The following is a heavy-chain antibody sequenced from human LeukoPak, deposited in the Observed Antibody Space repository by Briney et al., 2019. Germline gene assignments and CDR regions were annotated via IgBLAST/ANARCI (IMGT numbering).Heavy chain of an antibody. CDR1: GFSFSNYG. CDR2: IWYDGTTK. Sequence: GRSLRLSCAASGFSFSNYGMHWVRQAPGKGLEWVAVIWYDGTTKFYADSVKGRFTISRDNSKNTLYLQMNSLRAGDTAVYYCARVNYDSSGYYLDYWGQGTLVTVSS. J-gene: IGHJ4*02. CDR3: ARVNYDSSGYYLDY. D-gene: IGHD3-22*01. V-gene: IGHV3-33*01.